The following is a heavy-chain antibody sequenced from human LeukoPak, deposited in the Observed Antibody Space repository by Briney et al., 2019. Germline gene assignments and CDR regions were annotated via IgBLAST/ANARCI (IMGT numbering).Heavy chain of an antibody. Sequence: GGSLRLSCAAPGFHFSAHGMNWIRQAPGKGLEWVSGISPSGDITYYADSVMGRFTIFRDNRKSTVSLQMNSLRAEDTALYYCVRDLDWGAFDVWGQGRMVTVSS. CDR2: ISPSGDIT. D-gene: IGHD3/OR15-3a*01. CDR1: GFHFSAHG. CDR3: VRDLDWGAFDV. J-gene: IGHJ3*01. V-gene: IGHV3-23*01.